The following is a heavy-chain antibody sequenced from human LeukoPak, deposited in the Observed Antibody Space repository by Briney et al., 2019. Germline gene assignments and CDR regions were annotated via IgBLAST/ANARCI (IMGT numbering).Heavy chain of an antibody. V-gene: IGHV1-2*04. D-gene: IGHD1-26*01. Sequence: PRASVKVSCKASGYTFTGYYMHWMRQAPGQGLEWMGWINPNSGGTNYAQKFQGWVTMTRDTSISTAYIELSRLRSDDTAVYYCAREGNRSSDSSASYPLDYWGQGTLVTVSS. CDR2: INPNSGGT. J-gene: IGHJ4*02. CDR1: GYTFTGYY. CDR3: AREGNRSSDSSASYPLDY.